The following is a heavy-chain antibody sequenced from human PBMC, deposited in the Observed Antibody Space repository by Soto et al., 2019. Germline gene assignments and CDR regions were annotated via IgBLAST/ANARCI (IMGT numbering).Heavy chain of an antibody. CDR3: AKDQGTTVTTTHYYYGMDV. Sequence: QVQLVESGGGVVQPGRSLRLSCAASGFTFSSYGMHWVRQAPGKGLEWVAVISYDGSNKYYADSVKGRFTISRDNSKNTLYLQMTSLRAEDTAVYYCAKDQGTTVTTTHYYYGMDVW. J-gene: IGHJ6*01. CDR1: GFTFSSYG. V-gene: IGHV3-30*18. D-gene: IGHD4-17*01. CDR2: ISYDGSNK.